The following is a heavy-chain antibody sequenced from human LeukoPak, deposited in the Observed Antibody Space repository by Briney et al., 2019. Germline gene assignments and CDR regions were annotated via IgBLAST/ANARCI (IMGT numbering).Heavy chain of an antibody. Sequence: SQTLSLTRTVSGGSISSGSYYWSWIRQPAGKGLEWIGRIYTSGSTNYNPSLESRVTISVDTSKNQFSLKLSSVTAADTAVYYCARDTSGTGDFYPFDYWGQGTLVTVSS. V-gene: IGHV4-61*02. D-gene: IGHD2-21*02. J-gene: IGHJ4*02. CDR1: GGSISSGSYY. CDR2: IYTSGST. CDR3: ARDTSGTGDFYPFDY.